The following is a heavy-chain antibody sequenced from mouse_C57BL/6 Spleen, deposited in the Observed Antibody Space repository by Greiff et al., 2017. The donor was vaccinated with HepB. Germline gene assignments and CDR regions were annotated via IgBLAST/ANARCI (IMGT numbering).Heavy chain of an antibody. J-gene: IGHJ4*01. CDR2: INPSSGYT. D-gene: IGHD1-1*01. CDR1: GYTFTSYW. CDR3: ARRGLLRSGNYAMDY. Sequence: VQLQQSGAELAKPGASVKLSCKASGYTFTSYWMHWVKQRPGQGLEWIGYINPSSGYTKYNQKFKDKATFTADKSSSTAYMQLSSLTYEDSAVYYCARRGLLRSGNYAMDYWGQGTSVTVSS. V-gene: IGHV1-7*01.